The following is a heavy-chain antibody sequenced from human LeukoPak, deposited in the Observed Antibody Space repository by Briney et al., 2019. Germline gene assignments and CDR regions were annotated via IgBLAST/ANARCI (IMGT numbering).Heavy chain of an antibody. V-gene: IGHV4-61*01. J-gene: IGHJ6*03. D-gene: IGHD2-15*01. CDR2: IYYSGST. Sequence: SETLSLTCTVSGGSISSSSYYWSWIRQPPGKGLEWIGYIYYSGSTNYNPSLKSRVTISVDTSKNQFSLKLSSVTAADTAVYYCARAVVVAATLINYYYMDVWGKGTTVTVSS. CDR1: GGSISSSSYY. CDR3: ARAVVVAATLINYYYMDV.